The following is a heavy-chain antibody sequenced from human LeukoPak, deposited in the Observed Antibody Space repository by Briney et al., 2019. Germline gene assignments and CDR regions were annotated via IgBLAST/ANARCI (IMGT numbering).Heavy chain of an antibody. Sequence: ASVTVSYKSSGYTFTNYYIHWVRQAPGQGVEWIGLINPSGSSTSYAQKFQGRATMTRDTATSTVYMELSSLRSEDTAVYYCAGGTTNTKGAFDMWGQGTMVTVSS. J-gene: IGHJ3*02. CDR1: GYTFTNYY. CDR2: INPSGSST. D-gene: IGHD2-8*01. V-gene: IGHV1-46*01. CDR3: AGGTTNTKGAFDM.